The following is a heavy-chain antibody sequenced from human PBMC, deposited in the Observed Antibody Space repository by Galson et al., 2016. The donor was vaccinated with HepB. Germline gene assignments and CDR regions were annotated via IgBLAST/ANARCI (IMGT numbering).Heavy chain of an antibody. D-gene: IGHD2-8*02. V-gene: IGHV1-3*04. J-gene: IGHJ3*02. CDR3: ARRLVGSYGNAFDI. CDR1: GYTFTAYA. CDR2: INTAKGDT. Sequence: SVKVSCKASGYTFTAYAIHWVRQAPGQRLEWMAWINTAKGDTRYPQKLQGRVTLTRETSATTASMELSSLRSEDTAVYYCARRLVGSYGNAFDIWGQGTLVTVSS.